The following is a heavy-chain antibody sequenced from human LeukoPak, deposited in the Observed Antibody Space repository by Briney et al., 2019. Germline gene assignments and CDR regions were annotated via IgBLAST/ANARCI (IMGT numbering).Heavy chain of an antibody. D-gene: IGHD6-19*01. CDR3: AKDNSGWSFDY. V-gene: IGHV1-46*01. CDR1: GYTFTSYK. J-gene: IGHJ4*02. Sequence: ASVKVSCKASGYTFTSYKMHWVRQAPGQGLEWMAIINPNGGSTSYAQKFQGRVTISRDTSTSTVYMEVNSLRSEDTAIYYCAKDNSGWSFDYWGQGTLVTVSS. CDR2: INPNGGST.